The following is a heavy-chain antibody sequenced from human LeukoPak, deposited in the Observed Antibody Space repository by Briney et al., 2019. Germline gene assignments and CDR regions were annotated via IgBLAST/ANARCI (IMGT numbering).Heavy chain of an antibody. J-gene: IGHJ4*02. CDR2: INSNNGVT. Sequence: ASVKVSCKASGSTYTDYYIHWVRQAPGQGLEWMGRINSNNGVTDDAQNFQVRVTMTRETSISTAYMELSRLTSDDTAVYYCARDLPSTSNWELDYWGQGTLVIVSS. V-gene: IGHV1-2*06. CDR1: GSTYTDYY. CDR3: ARDLPSTSNWELDY. D-gene: IGHD1-26*01.